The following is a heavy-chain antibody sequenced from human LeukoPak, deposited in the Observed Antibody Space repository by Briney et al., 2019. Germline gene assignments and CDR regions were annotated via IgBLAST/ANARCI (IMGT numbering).Heavy chain of an antibody. CDR2: MNPNSGNT. CDR1: GYTFTSYD. D-gene: IGHD3-3*01. Sequence: ASVKVSCKASGYTFTSYDTNWVRQATGQGLEWMGWMNPNSGNTGYAQKFQGRVTMTRNTSISTAYMELSSLRSEDTAVYYCARSRGVTRIWRYWGQGTLVTVSS. J-gene: IGHJ4*02. CDR3: ARSRGVTRIWRY. V-gene: IGHV1-8*01.